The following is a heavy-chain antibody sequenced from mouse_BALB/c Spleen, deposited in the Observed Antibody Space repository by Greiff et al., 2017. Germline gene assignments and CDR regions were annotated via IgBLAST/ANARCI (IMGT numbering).Heavy chain of an antibody. V-gene: IGHV10-1*02. CDR1: GFTFNTYA. CDR3: VRHEEWSLRGAMDY. J-gene: IGHJ4*01. Sequence: DAGGGLVQPKGSLKLSCAASGFTFNTYAMNWVRQAPGKGLEWVARVRSKSNNYATYYADSVKDRFTISRDDSQSMLYLQMNNLKTEDTAMYYCVRHEEWSLRGAMDYWGQGTSVTVSS. CDR2: VRSKSNNYAT. D-gene: IGHD1-1*01.